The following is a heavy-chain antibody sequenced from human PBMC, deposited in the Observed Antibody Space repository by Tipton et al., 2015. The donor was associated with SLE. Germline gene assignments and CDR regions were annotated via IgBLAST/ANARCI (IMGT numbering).Heavy chain of an antibody. V-gene: IGHV4-59*11. J-gene: IGHJ3*02. Sequence: TLSLTCTVSGGSISSHYWSWIRQPPGKGLEWIGYIYYSGSTNNNPSLKSRVTISVDTSKNQFSLKLSSVTAADTAVYYCARASITIFGGRHAFDIWGQGTMVTVSS. CDR2: IYYSGST. CDR3: ARASITIFGGRHAFDI. CDR1: GGSISSHY. D-gene: IGHD3-3*01.